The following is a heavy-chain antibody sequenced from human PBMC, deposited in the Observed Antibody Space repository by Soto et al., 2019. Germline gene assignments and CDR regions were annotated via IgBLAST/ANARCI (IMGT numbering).Heavy chain of an antibody. CDR1: GYTFTNYG. J-gene: IGHJ4*02. D-gene: IGHD2-15*01. Sequence: ASVKVSCKASGYTFTNYGINWVRQAPGQGLEWMGWISPFTGDTHYTQSLQGRITMTTDTSTSTAYMELRSLRSADTAVYYCARSCSGGSCHSDYWGQGTPVTFSS. CDR2: ISPFTGDT. V-gene: IGHV1-18*04. CDR3: ARSCSGGSCHSDY.